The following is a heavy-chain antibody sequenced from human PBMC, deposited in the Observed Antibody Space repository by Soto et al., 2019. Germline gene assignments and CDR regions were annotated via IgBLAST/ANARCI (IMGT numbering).Heavy chain of an antibody. CDR3: ARDPGFDILTGSYISGIDY. Sequence: SETLSLTCAVYGGSFSGYSLSWIRQPPGKGLEWIGEINHSGSTNYNPSLKSRVTISVDTSKNQFSLKLSSVTAADTAVYYCARDPGFDILTGSYISGIDYWGQGTLVTVSS. CDR1: GGSFSGYS. J-gene: IGHJ4*02. CDR2: INHSGST. D-gene: IGHD3-9*01. V-gene: IGHV4-34*01.